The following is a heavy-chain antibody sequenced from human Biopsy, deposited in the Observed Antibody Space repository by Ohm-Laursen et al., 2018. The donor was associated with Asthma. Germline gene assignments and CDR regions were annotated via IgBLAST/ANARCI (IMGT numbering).Heavy chain of an antibody. CDR2: ISGSGGST. CDR1: GFTFSSYA. J-gene: IGHJ4*02. D-gene: IGHD3-9*01. CDR3: AKDRDYDILTGPPGFDY. V-gene: IGHV3-23*01. Sequence: SLRLSCAVSGFTFSSYAMSWVCQAPGKGLEWVSAISGSGGSTYYAGSVKGRFTISRDNSKNTLYLQMNSLRAEDTAVYYCAKDRDYDILTGPPGFDYWGQGTLVTVSS.